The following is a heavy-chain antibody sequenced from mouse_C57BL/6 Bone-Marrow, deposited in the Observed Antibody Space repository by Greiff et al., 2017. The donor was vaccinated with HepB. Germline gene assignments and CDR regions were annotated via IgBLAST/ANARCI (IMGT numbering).Heavy chain of an antibody. CDR2: IYPGDGDT. J-gene: IGHJ3*01. V-gene: IGHV1-80*01. CDR1: GYAFSSYW. Sequence: VQLQQSGAELVKPGASVKISCKASGYAFSSYWMNWVKQRPGKGLEWIGQIYPGDGDTNYNGKFKGKAKLTADKSSSTAYMQLSSLTSEDSAVYFCARGFQGTWFAYWGQGTLVTVSA. CDR3: ARGFQGTWFAY.